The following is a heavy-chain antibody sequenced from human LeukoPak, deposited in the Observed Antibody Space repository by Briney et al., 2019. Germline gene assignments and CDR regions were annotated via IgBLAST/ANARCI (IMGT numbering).Heavy chain of an antibody. D-gene: IGHD6-13*01. Sequence: GGSLRLSCAVSGFSFSSHAMHWVRQAPGKGLEWVAVISYDGSNKYYADSVKGRFTISRDNSKNTLDLQMNSLRGEDTAVYYCASDFDIAAAGIGSYFDHWVQGTLVTVSS. CDR2: ISYDGSNK. V-gene: IGHV3-30*04. J-gene: IGHJ4*02. CDR3: ASDFDIAAAGIGSYFDH. CDR1: GFSFSSHA.